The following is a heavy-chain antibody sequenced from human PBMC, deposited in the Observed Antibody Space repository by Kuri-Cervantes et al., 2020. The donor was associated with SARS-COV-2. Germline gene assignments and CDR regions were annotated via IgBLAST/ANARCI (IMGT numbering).Heavy chain of an antibody. CDR2: ISSSGSAI. Sequence: GGSLRLSCAASGFTFSSYEMHWVRQAPGKGLEWVSYISSSGSAIYYADSVKGRFTISRDNAENSLYLQMNSLRDEDTAVYYCARESRDAYNLGSFDLWGRGTLVTVSS. V-gene: IGHV3-48*03. CDR1: GFTFSSYE. J-gene: IGHJ2*01. D-gene: IGHD5-24*01. CDR3: ARESRDAYNLGSFDL.